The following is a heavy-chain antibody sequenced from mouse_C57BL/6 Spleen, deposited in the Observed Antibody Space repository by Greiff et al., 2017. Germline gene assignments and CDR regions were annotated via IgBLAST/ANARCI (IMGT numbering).Heavy chain of an antibody. V-gene: IGHV5-15*01. Sequence: EVKLMESGGGLVQPGGSLKLSCAASGFTFSDYGMAWVRQAPRKGPEWVAFISNLAYSIYYADTVTGRFTISRENAKNTLYLEMSSLRSEDTAMYYCARQPYSNTGYFDVWGTGTTVTVSS. CDR2: ISNLAYSI. CDR1: GFTFSDYG. CDR3: ARQPYSNTGYFDV. D-gene: IGHD2-5*01. J-gene: IGHJ1*03.